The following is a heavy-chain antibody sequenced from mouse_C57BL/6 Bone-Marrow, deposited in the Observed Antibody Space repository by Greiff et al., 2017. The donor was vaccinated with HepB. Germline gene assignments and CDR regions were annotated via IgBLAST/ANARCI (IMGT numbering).Heavy chain of an antibody. CDR1: GYTFTDYY. Sequence: QVQLKQSGPELVKPGASVKIFCKASGYTFTDYYINWVKQRPGQGLEWIGWIFPGSGSTYYNEKFKGKATLTVDKSSSTAYMLLSSLTSEDSAVYFCASPRITTAWYFDVWGTGTTVTVSS. CDR3: ASPRITTAWYFDV. CDR2: IFPGSGST. J-gene: IGHJ1*03. V-gene: IGHV1-75*01. D-gene: IGHD1-1*01.